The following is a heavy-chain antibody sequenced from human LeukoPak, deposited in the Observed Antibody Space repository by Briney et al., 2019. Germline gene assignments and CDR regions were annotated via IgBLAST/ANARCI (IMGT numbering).Heavy chain of an antibody. Sequence: GGSLRLSCAASGFIFSDYSMNWVRQAPGKGLEWVSSISSTSSYIYYADSVKGRFTISRDNAKNSLYLQMNSPRADDTAVYYCARGLGLQLGSDYWGQGTLVTVSS. J-gene: IGHJ4*02. CDR2: ISSTSSYI. CDR3: ARGLGLQLGSDY. D-gene: IGHD5-18*01. CDR1: GFIFSDYS. V-gene: IGHV3-21*01.